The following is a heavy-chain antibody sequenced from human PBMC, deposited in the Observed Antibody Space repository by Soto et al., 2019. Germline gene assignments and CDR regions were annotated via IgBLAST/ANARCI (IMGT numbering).Heavy chain of an antibody. CDR3: AKYMVVAATTVFDY. J-gene: IGHJ4*02. D-gene: IGHD2-15*01. V-gene: IGHV3-23*01. CDR2: ISGSGGST. Sequence: GGSLRLSCAASGFTLSSLAMSRVRQAPGKGLEWVSAISGSGGSTYYADSVKGRFTISRDNSKNTLYLQMNSLRAEDTAVYYCAKYMVVAATTVFDYWGQGTLVTVSS. CDR1: GFTLSSLA.